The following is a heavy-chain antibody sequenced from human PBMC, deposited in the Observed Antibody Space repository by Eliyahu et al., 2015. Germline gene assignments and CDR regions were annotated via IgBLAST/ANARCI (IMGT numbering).Heavy chain of an antibody. J-gene: IGHJ3*02. CDR2: ISYDGSNK. D-gene: IGHD5-12*01. V-gene: IGHV3-30-3*01. CDR3: ARDGVIYSGYALKAFDI. Sequence: QVQLVESGGGVVQPGRSLXLSCAAXGFXFSXXXMHWVRQAPGKGLGWVAVISYDGSNKYYADSVKGRFTISRDNSKNTLYLQMNSLRAEDTAVYYCARDGVIYSGYALKAFDIWGQGTMVTVSS. CDR1: GFXFSXXX.